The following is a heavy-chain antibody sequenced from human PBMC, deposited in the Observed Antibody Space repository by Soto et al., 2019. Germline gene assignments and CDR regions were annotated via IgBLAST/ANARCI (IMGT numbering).Heavy chain of an antibody. CDR3: ARSAYSVVPAAITRYYYYYMDV. D-gene: IGHD2-2*01. J-gene: IGHJ6*03. V-gene: IGHV4-34*01. CDR1: GGSFSGYY. Sequence: SETLSLTCAVYGGSFSGYYWSWIRQPPGKGLEWIGEINHSGSTNYNPSLKSRVTISVDTSKNQFSLKLSSVTAADTAVYYCARSAYSVVPAAITRYYYYYMDVWGKGTTVTVSS. CDR2: INHSGST.